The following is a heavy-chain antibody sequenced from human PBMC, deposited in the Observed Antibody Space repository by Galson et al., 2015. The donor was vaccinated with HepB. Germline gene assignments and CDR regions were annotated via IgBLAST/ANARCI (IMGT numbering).Heavy chain of an antibody. J-gene: IGHJ3*01. CDR2: INESGRS. CDR3: ARVLVRMTTVRGAYAFDV. Sequence: SETLSLTCGVKTGSLSGYSWSWIRQSPGKGLEWIGEINESGRSNYGTALKSRVGMSIDTSKNEFSLRLNSVTAADTAVYYCARVLVRMTTVRGAYAFDVWGQGTMVTVSS. CDR1: TGSLSGYS. V-gene: IGHV4-34*01. D-gene: IGHD4-17*01.